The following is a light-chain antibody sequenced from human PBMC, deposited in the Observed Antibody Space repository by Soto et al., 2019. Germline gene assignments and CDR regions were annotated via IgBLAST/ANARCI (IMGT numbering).Light chain of an antibody. CDR3: QQRSDWPLT. J-gene: IGKJ4*01. V-gene: IGKV3-11*01. Sequence: EIVLTPSRATLSLSLGERATLSWRASQSVRSYLAWYQQKPGQPPRLLIYDTSNRATGIPARFSGSGSGTDFTLSISSLEPEDFAVYYCQQRSDWPLTFGGGTKVDI. CDR1: QSVRSY. CDR2: DTS.